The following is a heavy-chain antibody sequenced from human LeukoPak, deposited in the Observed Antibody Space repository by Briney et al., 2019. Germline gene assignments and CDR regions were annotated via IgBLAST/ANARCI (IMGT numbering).Heavy chain of an antibody. V-gene: IGHV4-4*07. Sequence: SETLFLTCTVSGGSIGSYYWSWIRQPAGKGLEWIGRIYTSGSTNYNPSLKSRVTMSVDTSKNQFSLKLSSVTAADTAVYYCARGGSGSSPVDYWGQGTLVTVSS. CDR1: GGSIGSYY. CDR2: IYTSGST. D-gene: IGHD3-10*01. J-gene: IGHJ4*02. CDR3: ARGGSGSSPVDY.